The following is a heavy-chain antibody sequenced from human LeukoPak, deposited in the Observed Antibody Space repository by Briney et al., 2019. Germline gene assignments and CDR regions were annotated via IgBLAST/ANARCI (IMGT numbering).Heavy chain of an antibody. CDR2: IWYDGSNK. V-gene: IGHV3-33*01. CDR3: ARGDILTGYYRGQVDY. Sequence: SGGSLRLSCAASGFTFSSYGMHWVRQAPGKGLEWVAVIWYDGSNKYYADSVKGRFTISRDNSKNTLYLQMNSLRAEDTAVYFCARGDILTGYYRGQVDYWGQGTLVTVSS. CDR1: GFTFSSYG. D-gene: IGHD3-9*01. J-gene: IGHJ4*02.